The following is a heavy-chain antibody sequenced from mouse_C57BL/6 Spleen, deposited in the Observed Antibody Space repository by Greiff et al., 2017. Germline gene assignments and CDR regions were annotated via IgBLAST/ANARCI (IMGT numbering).Heavy chain of an antibody. CDR1: GYTFTSYW. D-gene: IGHD2-2*01. J-gene: IGHJ2*01. V-gene: IGHV1-61*01. CDR3: ARADGYHYFDY. Sequence: VQLQQPGAELVRPGSSVKLSCKASGYTFTSYWMDWVKQRPGQGLEWIGNIYPSDSETHYNQKFKDKATLTVDKSSSTAYMQLSSLTSEDSAVYYCARADGYHYFDYWGQGTTRTVSS. CDR2: IYPSDSET.